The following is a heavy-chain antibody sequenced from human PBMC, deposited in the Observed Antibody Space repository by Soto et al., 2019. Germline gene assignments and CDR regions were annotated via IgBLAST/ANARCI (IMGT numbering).Heavy chain of an antibody. Sequence: SVKVXCKASGGTXSSYTISWVRQSPGQGLEWMGGIIPIFGTANYAQKFQGRVTITADESTSTAYMELSSLRSEDTAVYYCARDVTHSSGWYSGGYGMDVWGQGTTVTVSS. CDR3: ARDVTHSSGWYSGGYGMDV. D-gene: IGHD6-19*01. J-gene: IGHJ6*02. V-gene: IGHV1-69*13. CDR1: GGTXSSYT. CDR2: IIPIFGTA.